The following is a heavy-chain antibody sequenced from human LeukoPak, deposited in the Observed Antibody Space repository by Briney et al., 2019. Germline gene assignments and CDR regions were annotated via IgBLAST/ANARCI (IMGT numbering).Heavy chain of an antibody. V-gene: IGHV3-74*01. CDR3: ARDTGYYGSGSYYQPYNWFDP. J-gene: IGHJ5*02. CDR1: GFTFSSYW. CDR2: INSDGSST. Sequence: GGSLRLSCAASGFTFSSYWMHWVRQAPGKGLVWVSRINSDGSSTSYADSVKGRFTISRDNAKNTLYLQMNSLGAEDTAVYYCARDTGYYGSGSYYQPYNWFDPWGQGALVTVSS. D-gene: IGHD3-10*01.